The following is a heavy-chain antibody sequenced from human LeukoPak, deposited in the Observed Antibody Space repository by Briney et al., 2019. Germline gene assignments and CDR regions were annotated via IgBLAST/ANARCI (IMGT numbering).Heavy chain of an antibody. J-gene: IGHJ4*02. CDR2: MYYSGST. Sequence: SETLSLTCTVSGGSISSYYWSWIRQPPGKGLEWIGYMYYSGSTNYNPSLKSRLTISVDTSKNQFSLKLSSVTAADTAVYYCARGSGWYYYWGQGTRVTVSS. V-gene: IGHV4-59*01. D-gene: IGHD6-19*01. CDR1: GGSISSYY. CDR3: ARGSGWYYY.